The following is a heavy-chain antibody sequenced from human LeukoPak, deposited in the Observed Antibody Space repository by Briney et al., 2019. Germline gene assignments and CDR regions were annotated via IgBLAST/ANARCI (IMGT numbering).Heavy chain of an antibody. V-gene: IGHV3-7*01. CDR1: GFRFTKCW. Sequence: PGGSLRLSCTASGFRFTKCWMTWVCQAPGKGLEWVGNIGQDGGVKNYAGFVKGRFTISRDNAQNSVFLQMDSLRAEDTAFYYCGSQCASGICPEYWGRGTLVSVSS. CDR2: IGQDGGVK. CDR3: GSQCASGICPEY. D-gene: IGHD1-14*01. J-gene: IGHJ4*02.